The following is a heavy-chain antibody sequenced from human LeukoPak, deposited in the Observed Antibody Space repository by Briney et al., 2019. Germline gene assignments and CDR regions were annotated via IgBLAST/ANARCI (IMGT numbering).Heavy chain of an antibody. Sequence: SETLSLTCTVSGGSISTYYWSWIRQPPGKGLDWIGYIYYNGNTNYNPSLKSRVTISVDTSKKQFSLRLSSVTAADTAVYYGASSRGMGQFDPWGQGTLLTVSS. D-gene: IGHD3-10*01. CDR2: IYYNGNT. J-gene: IGHJ5*02. V-gene: IGHV4-59*01. CDR3: ASSRGMGQFDP. CDR1: GGSISTYY.